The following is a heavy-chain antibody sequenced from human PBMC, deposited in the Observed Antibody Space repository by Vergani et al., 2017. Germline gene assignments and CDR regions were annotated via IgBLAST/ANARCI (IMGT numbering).Heavy chain of an antibody. CDR3: ARTWYYYGSGSYSYNWFDA. CDR2: ISYDGSNK. D-gene: IGHD3-10*01. CDR1: GFTFSSYA. V-gene: IGHV3-30-3*01. Sequence: QVQLVESGGGVVQPGRSLRLSCAASGFTFSSYAMHRVRQAPGKGLEWVAVISYDGSNKYYADSVKGRFTISRDNSKNTLYLQMNSLRAEDTAVYYCARTWYYYGSGSYSYNWFDAWGQGTLVTVSS. J-gene: IGHJ5*02.